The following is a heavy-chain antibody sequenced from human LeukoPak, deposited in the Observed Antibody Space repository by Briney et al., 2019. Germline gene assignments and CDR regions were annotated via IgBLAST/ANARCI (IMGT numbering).Heavy chain of an antibody. CDR3: ARGYHDSSGYSHFDY. J-gene: IGHJ4*02. CDR1: GYTFTGYY. CDR2: INPNSGGT. V-gene: IGHV1-2*02. Sequence: ASVTVSCKASGYTFTGYYMHWVRQAPGQGLEWMGWINPNSGGTNYAQKLQGRVTMTRDTSISTAYMELSRLRSDDTARYYRARGYHDSSGYSHFDYWGQGTLVTVSS. D-gene: IGHD3-22*01.